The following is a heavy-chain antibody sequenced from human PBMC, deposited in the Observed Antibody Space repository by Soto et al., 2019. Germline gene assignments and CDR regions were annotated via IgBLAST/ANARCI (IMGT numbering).Heavy chain of an antibody. D-gene: IGHD3-16*01. CDR2: IIPIFDSR. V-gene: IGHV1-69*01. Sequence: QVQLVQSGAEGKKPGSSVKVSCKASRDTFSKYAFNWVRQAPGQGLEWMGWIIPIFDSRNYAEKFQGRVTITADESTSTAYMELRSLRFEDTAVYYCARGETYLGVWGQGTTVTVSS. CDR3: ARGETYLGV. CDR1: RDTFSKYA. J-gene: IGHJ6*02.